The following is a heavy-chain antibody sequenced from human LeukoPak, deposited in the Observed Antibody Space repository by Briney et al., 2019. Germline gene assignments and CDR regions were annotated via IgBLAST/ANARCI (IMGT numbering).Heavy chain of an antibody. CDR1: GFTFTTYA. Sequence: AGGSLRLSCAASGFTFTTYAMSWVRRAPGKGLEWVSAISGGGDNTYYADSVKGRFAISRDNSMSTLYLQMTSPRAEDTAVYYCARDGVFGLIIIPVHYYYYMDVWGKGTTVTVSS. J-gene: IGHJ6*03. V-gene: IGHV3-23*01. CDR3: ARDGVFGLIIIPVHYYYYMDV. CDR2: ISGGGDNT. D-gene: IGHD3/OR15-3a*01.